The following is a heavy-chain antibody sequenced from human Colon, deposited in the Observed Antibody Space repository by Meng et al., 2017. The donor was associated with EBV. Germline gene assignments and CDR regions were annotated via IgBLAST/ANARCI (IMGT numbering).Heavy chain of an antibody. CDR1: GDSISNDW. D-gene: IGHD4-17*01. V-gene: IGHV4-4*02. J-gene: IGHJ4*02. Sequence: QMQVSGPDLVTPSGTLSLTCAVSGDSISNDWCSWGRQPPGKGLEWIGEIYHSGTTNYNPSLRSRVTISVDKSKNQFSLQLTSVTAADTAVYYCARTGDYNPGLHWGQGTLVTVSS. CDR2: IYHSGTT. CDR3: ARTGDYNPGLH.